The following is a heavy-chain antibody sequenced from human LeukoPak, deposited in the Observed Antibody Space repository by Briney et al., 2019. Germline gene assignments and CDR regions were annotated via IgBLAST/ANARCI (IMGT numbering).Heavy chain of an antibody. D-gene: IGHD3-10*01. CDR1: GFTFSSYW. Sequence: AGSLRLSCDASGFTFSSYWMSWVRQAPGKGLEWVANIKQDGVAKYYVDSVKGRFTISRDNAKNSLYLQMNSLRAEDTAVYYCARDALPDYYGSGSYPLGYWGQGTLVTVSS. CDR3: ARDALPDYYGSGSYPLGY. J-gene: IGHJ4*02. V-gene: IGHV3-7*01. CDR2: IKQDGVAK.